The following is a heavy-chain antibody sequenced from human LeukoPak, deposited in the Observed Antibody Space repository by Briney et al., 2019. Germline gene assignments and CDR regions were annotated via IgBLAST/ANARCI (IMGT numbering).Heavy chain of an antibody. J-gene: IGHJ6*03. CDR3: AKDKSYNYNYMDV. CDR1: GFTFSSYG. CDR2: ILYDGSNK. V-gene: IGHV3-30*18. Sequence: GGSLGLSCAASGFTFSSYGMHWVRQAPGKGLEWVAVILYDGSNKYYADSVKGRFTISRDNSKNTLYLQMNSLRGEDTAVYYCAKDKSYNYNYMDVWGKGTTVTVSS.